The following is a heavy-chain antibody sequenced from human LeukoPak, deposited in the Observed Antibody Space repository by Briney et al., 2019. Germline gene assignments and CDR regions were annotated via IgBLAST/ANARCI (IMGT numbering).Heavy chain of an antibody. J-gene: IGHJ4*02. CDR1: GFIFSSYA. CDR3: ARGSTPHMVGLDY. V-gene: IGHV3-30-3*01. D-gene: IGHD3-10*01. CDR2: ISYDGSNK. Sequence: GGSLRLSCAASGFIFSSYAMHWVRQAPGKGLEWVAVISYDGSNKYYADSVKGRFTISRDNSKNTLYLQMNSLRAEDTAVYYCARGSTPHMVGLDYWGQGTLVTVSS.